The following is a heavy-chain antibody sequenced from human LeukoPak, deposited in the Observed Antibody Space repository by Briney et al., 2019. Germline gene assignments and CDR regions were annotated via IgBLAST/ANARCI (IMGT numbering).Heavy chain of an antibody. D-gene: IGHD6-19*01. CDR1: GFIFRNYA. CDR2: IRYDGSKDGSNK. Sequence: PGGSLRLSCLASGFIFRNYAMHWVRQAPGKGLEWVAVIRYDGSKDGSNKYYADSVKGRFTISRDNAKNSLYLQMNSLRVEDTAFYYCAKDNRRHYTSGPNPDSLHWGQGALVTVSS. J-gene: IGHJ4*02. V-gene: IGHV3-33*03. CDR3: AKDNRRHYTSGPNPDSLH.